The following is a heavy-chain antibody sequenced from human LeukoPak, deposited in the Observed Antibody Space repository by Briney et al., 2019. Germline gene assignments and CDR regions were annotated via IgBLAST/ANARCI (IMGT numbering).Heavy chain of an antibody. CDR3: ASGGPVVPANSDWFDP. D-gene: IGHD2-2*01. Sequence: GSLRLSCAASGITSGSYAMSWVRQAPGKGLEWVSSISGSGVTTFYADSVEGRFTISRDNSKNTVDLLMNSLTAEDTAVYYCASGGPVVPANSDWFDPWGQGTLVTVSS. V-gene: IGHV3-23*01. CDR1: GITSGSYA. CDR2: ISGSGVTT. J-gene: IGHJ5*02.